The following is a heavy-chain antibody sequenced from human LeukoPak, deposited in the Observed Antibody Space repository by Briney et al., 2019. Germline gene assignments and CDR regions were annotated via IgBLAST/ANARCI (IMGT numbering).Heavy chain of an antibody. CDR3: AREGPYSSGVYYFDY. CDR2: INSDGSST. CDR1: GFTFSSYW. J-gene: IGHJ4*02. D-gene: IGHD6-19*01. Sequence: GGSLRLSCAASGFTFSSYWMHWVRQAPGKGLVWVSRINSDGSSTSYADPVKGRFTISRDNAKNTLYLQMNSLRAEDTAVYYCAREGPYSSGVYYFDYWGQGTLVTVSS. V-gene: IGHV3-74*01.